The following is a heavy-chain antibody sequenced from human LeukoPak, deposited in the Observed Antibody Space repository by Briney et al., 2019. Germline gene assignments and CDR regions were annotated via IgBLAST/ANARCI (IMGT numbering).Heavy chain of an antibody. CDR1: GNSISSGDYY. D-gene: IGHD3-22*01. CDR3: ARRGYYDRGAFDI. J-gene: IGHJ3*02. V-gene: IGHV4-61*02. Sequence: SQTLSLTCTVSGNSISSGDYYWSWIRQPAGKGLEWIGRIYTSGSTNYNPSLKSRVTISGDTSKNQFSLRLSSVTAADTAVYYCARRGYYDRGAFDIWGQGTMVTVSS. CDR2: IYTSGST.